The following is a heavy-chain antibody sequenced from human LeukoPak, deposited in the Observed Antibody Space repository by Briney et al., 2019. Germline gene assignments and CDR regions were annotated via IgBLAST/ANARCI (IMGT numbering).Heavy chain of an antibody. V-gene: IGHV3-23*01. J-gene: IGHJ5*02. CDR3: AKDVWWSVS. CDR2: ISADAVDT. D-gene: IGHD2-8*02. Sequence: GGSLRLSCEGSFSNYGMHWVRQAPGKGLEWVSAISADAVDTFYAPSVKGRFTISRDNSKNTMYLQINSLRAEDTAIYYCAKDVWWSVSWGQGTLVTVSS. CDR1: FSNYG.